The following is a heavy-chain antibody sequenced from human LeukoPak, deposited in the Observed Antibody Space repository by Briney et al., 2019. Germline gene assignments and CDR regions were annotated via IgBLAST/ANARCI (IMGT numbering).Heavy chain of an antibody. D-gene: IGHD2-2*01. CDR3: ANYIVVVPAAQY. CDR1: GFTFSSYG. J-gene: IGHJ4*02. Sequence: GGSLRLSCAASGFTFSSYGMSWVRQAPGKGLEWVSFVSAGGGSTDYADSVKGRFTISRDNSKNTLYLQMNSLRAEDTAVYYCANYIVVVPAAQYWGQGTLVTVSS. V-gene: IGHV3-23*01. CDR2: VSAGGGST.